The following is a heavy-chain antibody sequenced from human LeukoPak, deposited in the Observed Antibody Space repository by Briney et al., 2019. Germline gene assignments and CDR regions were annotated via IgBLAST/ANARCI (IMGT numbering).Heavy chain of an antibody. CDR2: IIPIFGTA. J-gene: IGHJ5*02. CDR3: ARRGLLLSNWFDP. V-gene: IGHV1-69*13. D-gene: IGHD3-22*01. Sequence: GASVKVSCKASGYTFTGYYIHWVRQAPGQGLEWMGGIIPIFGTANYAQKFQGRVTITADESTSTAYMELSSLRSEDTAVYYCARRGLLLSNWFDPWGQGTLVTVSS. CDR1: GYTFTGYY.